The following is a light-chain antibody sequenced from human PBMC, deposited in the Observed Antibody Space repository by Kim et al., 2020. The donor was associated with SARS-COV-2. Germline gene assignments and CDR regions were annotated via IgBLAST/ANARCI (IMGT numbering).Light chain of an antibody. J-gene: IGKJ2*01. V-gene: IGKV1-39*01. CDR2: AAS. CDR1: QSITTF. CDR3: QQNHSTPYT. Sequence: DIQMTQSPSSLSASVGDRVTITCRASQSITTFLNWYQQKPGRAPNLLIYAASNLESGIPSRFSGSGSGTDFTLTISSLQPEDIATYYCQQNHSTPYTFGQGTKLEI.